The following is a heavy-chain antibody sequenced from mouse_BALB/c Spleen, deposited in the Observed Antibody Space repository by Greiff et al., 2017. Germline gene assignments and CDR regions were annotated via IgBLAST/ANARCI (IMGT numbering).Heavy chain of an antibody. CDR1: GFAFSSYD. V-gene: IGHV5-12-1*01. Sequence: EVQLVESGGGLVKPGGSLKLSCAASGFAFSSYDMSWVRQTPEKRLEWVAYISSGGGSTYYPDTVKGRFTISRDNAKNTLYLQMSSLKSEDTAMYYCARQDYGYGAFAYWGQGTLVTVSA. D-gene: IGHD2-2*01. J-gene: IGHJ3*01. CDR3: ARQDYGYGAFAY. CDR2: ISSGGGST.